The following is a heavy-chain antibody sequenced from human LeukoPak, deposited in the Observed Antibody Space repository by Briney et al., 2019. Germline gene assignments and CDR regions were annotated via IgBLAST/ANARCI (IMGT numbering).Heavy chain of an antibody. V-gene: IGHV1-2*02. CDR1: GYTFTGYY. CDR2: INPNSGGT. Sequence: ASVKVSCTASGYTFTGYYMHWVRQAPGQGLEWMGWINPNSGGTNHAQKVQGRVTMTRDTSISTVYMELSRLRSDDTAVYYCARGSMAAAGNFDYWGQGTLVTVSS. CDR3: ARGSMAAAGNFDY. D-gene: IGHD6-13*01. J-gene: IGHJ4*02.